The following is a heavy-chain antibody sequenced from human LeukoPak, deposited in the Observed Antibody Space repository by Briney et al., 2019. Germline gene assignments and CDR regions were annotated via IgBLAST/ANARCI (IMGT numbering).Heavy chain of an antibody. D-gene: IGHD6-19*01. J-gene: IGHJ4*02. CDR2: ISISANT. Sequence: GGSLTLSCAASGFTFSRYAMNWVRQAPGKGLEWVSTISISANTHYADSVKGRFTISRGNSKSTLYLQMNSLRAEDTAIYYCAKDHDSTGLFQDRDYWGQGTQVTISS. CDR1: GFTFSRYA. V-gene: IGHV3-23*01. CDR3: AKDHDSTGLFQDRDY.